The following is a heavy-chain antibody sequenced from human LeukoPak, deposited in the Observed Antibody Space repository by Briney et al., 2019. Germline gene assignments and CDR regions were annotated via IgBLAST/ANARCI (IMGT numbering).Heavy chain of an antibody. V-gene: IGHV5-51*01. Sequence: GASLRLSWAASGFFFSTYTMSWLRQAPGKRLELVIIYPGDSNTGYSPALQGQVNTSAHKSISTAYLQWSSMKASDTAMYYCASAIAAAGQTVTFDYWGQGTLVTVSS. CDR2: IYPGDSNT. J-gene: IGHJ4*02. CDR3: ASAIAAAGQTVTFDY. D-gene: IGHD6-13*01. CDR1: GFFFSTYT.